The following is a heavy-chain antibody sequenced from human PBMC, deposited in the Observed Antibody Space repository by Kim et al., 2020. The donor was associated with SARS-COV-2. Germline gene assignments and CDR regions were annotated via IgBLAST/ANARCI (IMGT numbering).Heavy chain of an antibody. CDR3: ARGGVTIYYYYGMDV. CDR1: GGSISSGGYS. Sequence: SETLSLTCAVSGGSISSGGYSWSWIRQPPGKGLEWIGYIYHSGSTYYNPSLKSRVTISVDRSKNQFSLKLSSVTAADTAVYYCARGGVTIYYYYGMDVWGQETTVTVSS. V-gene: IGHV4-30-2*01. D-gene: IGHD4-17*01. J-gene: IGHJ6*02. CDR2: IYHSGST.